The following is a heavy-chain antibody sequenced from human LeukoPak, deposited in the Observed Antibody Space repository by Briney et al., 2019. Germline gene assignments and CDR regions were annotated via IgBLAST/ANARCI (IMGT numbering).Heavy chain of an antibody. CDR1: GFTFSSYA. CDR3: AREGSSHDAFDI. CDR2: ISSNGGST. V-gene: IGHV3-64*01. J-gene: IGHJ3*02. Sequence: GGSLRLSCAASGFTFSSYAMHWVRQAPGKGLEYVSAISSNGGSTYYANSVKGRFTISRDNSNNTLYLQMNSLRADDTALYYCAREGSSHDAFDIWGQGTMVTVSS. D-gene: IGHD3-10*01.